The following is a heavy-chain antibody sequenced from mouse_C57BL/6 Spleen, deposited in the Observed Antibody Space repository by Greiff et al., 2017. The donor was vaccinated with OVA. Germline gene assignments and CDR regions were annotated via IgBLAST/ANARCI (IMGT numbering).Heavy chain of an antibody. D-gene: IGHD2-4*01. J-gene: IGHJ4*01. CDR3: ARYDYDSSYAMDY. V-gene: IGHV1-64*01. CDR1: GYTFTSYW. CDR2: IHPNSGST. Sequence: QVQLQQPGAELVKPGASVKLSCKASGYTFTSYWMHWVKQRPGQGLEWIGMIHPNSGSTNYNEKFKSKATLTVDKSSSTAYMQLSSLTSEDSAVYSVARYDYDSSYAMDYWGQGTSVTVSS.